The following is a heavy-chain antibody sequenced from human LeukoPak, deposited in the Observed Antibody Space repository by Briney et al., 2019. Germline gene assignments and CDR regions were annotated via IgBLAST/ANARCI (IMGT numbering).Heavy chain of an antibody. V-gene: IGHV4-30-2*01. CDR2: IYHSGST. J-gene: IGHJ4*02. Sequence: SETLSLTCTVSGGSISSGGYYWSWIRQPPGKGLEWIGYIYHSGSTYYNRSLKSRVTISVDRSKNQFSQKLSSVTAADTAVYYCAREEGSSSSAVDYWGQGTLVTVSS. CDR1: GGSISSGGYY. D-gene: IGHD6-6*01. CDR3: AREEGSSSSAVDY.